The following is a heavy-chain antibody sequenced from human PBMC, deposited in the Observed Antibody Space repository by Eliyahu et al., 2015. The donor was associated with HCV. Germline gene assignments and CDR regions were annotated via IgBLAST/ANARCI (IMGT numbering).Heavy chain of an antibody. J-gene: IGHJ4*02. Sequence: EVQLLESGGGLVQPGGSLRLSXXAPGFSFXXYAMTWVRQAPGRGLGWVSSFSGSGDHTYYADSVEGRFTISRDNSKNTLYLQMNSLGVEDTAIYYCAKIAYYDGSGYYFDYWGQGTLVAVSS. D-gene: IGHD3-22*01. CDR2: FSGSGDHT. CDR3: AKIAYYDGSGYYFDY. CDR1: GFSFXXYA. V-gene: IGHV3-23*01.